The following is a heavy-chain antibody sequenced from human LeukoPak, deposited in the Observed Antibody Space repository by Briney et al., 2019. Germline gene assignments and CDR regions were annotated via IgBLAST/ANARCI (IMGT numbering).Heavy chain of an antibody. D-gene: IGHD6-13*01. CDR3: ARARGVRIAAAAGSADRGWFDP. CDR2: INPNSGGT. J-gene: IGHJ5*02. Sequence: ASVKVSCKASGYTFTGYYMHWVRQAPGQGLEWMGWINPNSGGTNYAQKFQGRVTMTRDTSISTAYMELSRLRSDDTAVYYCARARGVRIAAAAGSADRGWFDPWGQGTLVTVSS. V-gene: IGHV1-2*02. CDR1: GYTFTGYY.